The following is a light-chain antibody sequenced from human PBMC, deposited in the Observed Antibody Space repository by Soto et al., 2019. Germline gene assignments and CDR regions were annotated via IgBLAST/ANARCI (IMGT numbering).Light chain of an antibody. Sequence: QSALTQPPSVSGSPGQSVTISCTGTSSDVGNYDRVSWYQQPPGTAPKLIIYEVSNRPSGVPDRFSGSKSGNTASLTISGLQAEDEGDYYCSSYTGSSPRYVFGTGTKVTVL. CDR3: SSYTGSSPRYV. CDR2: EVS. V-gene: IGLV2-18*02. J-gene: IGLJ1*01. CDR1: SSDVGNYDR.